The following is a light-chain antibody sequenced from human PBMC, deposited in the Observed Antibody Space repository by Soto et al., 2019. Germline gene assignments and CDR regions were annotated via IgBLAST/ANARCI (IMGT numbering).Light chain of an antibody. J-gene: IGKJ1*01. CDR2: KAS. CDR3: QHYNDYPWT. V-gene: IGKV1-5*03. Sequence: DTQMTQSPSTLSASVGDRVTITCRASQSISDWLAWYQQKPGKAPKLLIYKASRLQSGVPSSFSGSGSGTEFTLTISGLQAEDFATYYCQHYNDYPWTFGQGTKVEI. CDR1: QSISDW.